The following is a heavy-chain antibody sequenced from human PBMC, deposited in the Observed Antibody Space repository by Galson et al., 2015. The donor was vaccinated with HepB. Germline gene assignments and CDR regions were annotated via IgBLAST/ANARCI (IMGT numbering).Heavy chain of an antibody. V-gene: IGHV3-30*18. CDR1: GFTFSNYG. J-gene: IGHJ4*02. D-gene: IGHD3-22*01. CDR3: AKAARIPDYYDSSGWVDY. Sequence: SLRLSCAASGFTFSNYGMHWVRQAPGKGLEWVAVMSYDGSNKYYADSVKGRFTISRDNSKNTLYLQMNSLRAEDMAVYYCAKAARIPDYYDSSGWVDYWGQGTLVTVSS. CDR2: MSYDGSNK.